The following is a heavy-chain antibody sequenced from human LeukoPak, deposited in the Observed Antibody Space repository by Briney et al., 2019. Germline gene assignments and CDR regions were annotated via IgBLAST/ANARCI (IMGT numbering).Heavy chain of an antibody. J-gene: IGHJ6*03. Sequence: SETLSLTCTVSGGSISSYYWSWIRQPAGKGLEWIGRIYTSGSTNYNPSLKSRVTMSVDTSKNQFSLKLSSVTAADTAVYYCARAGSYYPYYYYYYYMDVWGKGTTVTVSS. D-gene: IGHD1-26*01. CDR3: ARAGSYYPYYYYYYYMDV. V-gene: IGHV4-4*07. CDR1: GGSISSYY. CDR2: IYTSGST.